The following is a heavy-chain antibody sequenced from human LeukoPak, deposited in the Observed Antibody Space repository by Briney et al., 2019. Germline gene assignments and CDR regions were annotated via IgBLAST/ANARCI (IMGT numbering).Heavy chain of an antibody. CDR2: INHSGST. CDR1: GGSFSGYY. CDR3: ARAYSSSWFWGYYYYMDV. Sequence: SETLSLTCAVYGGSFSGYYWSWIRQPPGKGLEWIGEINHSGSTNYNPSLKSRVTISVDTSKNQFSLKLSSVTAADTAVYYCARAYSSSWFWGYYYYMDVWGKGTTVTVSS. D-gene: IGHD6-13*01. J-gene: IGHJ6*03. V-gene: IGHV4-34*01.